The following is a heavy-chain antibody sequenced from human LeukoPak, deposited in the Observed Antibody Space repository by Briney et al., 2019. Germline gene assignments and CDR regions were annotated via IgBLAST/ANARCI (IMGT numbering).Heavy chain of an antibody. CDR2: INPNNGGT. V-gene: IGHV1-2*02. Sequence: ASVKVSCKAYGYNCIDYYIHWVRQAPGQGLQWMGWINPNNGGTNSAQTFQGRVTMTRDTSINTVYLELSRLTSNDTAVYYCTRDHLRPLRLNDYHASDYWGQGTQVTVSS. J-gene: IGHJ4*02. D-gene: IGHD4-11*01. CDR1: GYNCIDYY. CDR3: TRDHLRPLRLNDYHASDY.